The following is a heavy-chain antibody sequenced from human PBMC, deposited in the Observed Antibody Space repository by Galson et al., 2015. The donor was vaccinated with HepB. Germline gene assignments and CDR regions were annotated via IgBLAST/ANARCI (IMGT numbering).Heavy chain of an antibody. CDR3: AQQQLERAYYYYGMDV. J-gene: IGHJ6*02. D-gene: IGHD6-13*01. CDR1: GYTFSSYS. CDR2: ISAYNRNT. V-gene: IGHV1-18*01. Sequence: SVKVSCKASGYTFSSYSITWVRQAPGQGLEWMGWISAYNRNTEYARHLQGRVTITADESTSTAYMELSSLRSEDTAVYYCAQQQLERAYYYYGMDVWGQGTTVTVSS.